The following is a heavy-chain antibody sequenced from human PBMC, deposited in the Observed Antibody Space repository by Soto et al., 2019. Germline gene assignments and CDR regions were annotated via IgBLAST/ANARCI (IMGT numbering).Heavy chain of an antibody. CDR2: ISWNSGSI. J-gene: IGHJ6*02. Sequence: GGSLRLSCAASGFTFDDYAMHWVRQAPGKGLEWVSGISWNSGSIGYADSVKGRFTISRDNAKNSLYLQMNSLRAEDTALYYCAKDRGAVASYYGMDVWGQGTTVTVSS. D-gene: IGHD6-19*01. CDR3: AKDRGAVASYYGMDV. CDR1: GFTFDDYA. V-gene: IGHV3-9*01.